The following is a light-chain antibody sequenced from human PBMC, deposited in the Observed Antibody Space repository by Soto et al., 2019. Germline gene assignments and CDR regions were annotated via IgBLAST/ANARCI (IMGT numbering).Light chain of an antibody. CDR2: EVS. Sequence: QSALTQPPSASGSPGQSITISCTGTASDVGAYNYVSWYQQHPGKAPKLMIYEVSNRPSGVSNRFSGSKSGNTASLTISGLQAEDEADYYCSSYTSYSIPVVFGGGTKVTVL. CDR3: SSYTSYSIPVV. V-gene: IGLV2-14*01. J-gene: IGLJ2*01. CDR1: ASDVGAYNY.